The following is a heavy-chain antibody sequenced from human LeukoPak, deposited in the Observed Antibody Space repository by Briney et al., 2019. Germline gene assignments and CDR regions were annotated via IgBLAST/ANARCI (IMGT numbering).Heavy chain of an antibody. CDR3: ARQLEFYYYMDV. V-gene: IGHV3-20*04. CDR1: GFTVSSNY. D-gene: IGHD6-6*01. Sequence: GGSLRLSCAASGFTVSSNYMSWVRQAPGKGLEWVSGINWNGGSTGYADSVKGRFTISRDNAKNSLYLQMNSLRAEDTALYYCARQLEFYYYMDVWGKGTTVTVSS. CDR2: INWNGGST. J-gene: IGHJ6*03.